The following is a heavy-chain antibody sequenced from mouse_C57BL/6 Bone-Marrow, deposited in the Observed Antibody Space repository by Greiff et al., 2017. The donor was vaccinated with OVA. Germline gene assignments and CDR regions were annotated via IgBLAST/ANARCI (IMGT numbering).Heavy chain of an antibody. J-gene: IGHJ2*01. CDR3: ARAGPLFGY. CDR2: IYPRSGNT. CDR1: GYTFTSYG. D-gene: IGHD3-3*01. Sequence: QVQLKESGAELARPGASVKLSCKASGYTFTSYGISWVKQRTGQGLEWIGEIYPRSGNTYYNEKFKGKATLTADKSSSTAYMELRSLTSEDSAVYFCARAGPLFGYWGQGTTLTVSS. V-gene: IGHV1-81*01.